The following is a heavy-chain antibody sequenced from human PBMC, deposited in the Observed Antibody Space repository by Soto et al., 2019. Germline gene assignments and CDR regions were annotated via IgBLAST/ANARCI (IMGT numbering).Heavy chain of an antibody. D-gene: IGHD2-2*01. CDR1: GFTFSSYG. CDR2: ISDTGSSH. CDR3: AKDRGGDCPDNSCYFGADY. J-gene: IGHJ4*02. Sequence: GGSLRLSCVGSGFTFSSYGMHWVRQAPGKGLECVAVISDTGSSHYYAASVEGRFTISRENSKNTLSLHMDRLRVGDTAVYYCAKDRGGDCPDNSCYFGADYWGQGTPVTVSS. V-gene: IGHV3-30*18.